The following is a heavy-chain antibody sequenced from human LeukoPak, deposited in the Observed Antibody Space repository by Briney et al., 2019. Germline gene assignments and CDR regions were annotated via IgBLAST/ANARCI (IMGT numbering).Heavy chain of an antibody. J-gene: IGHJ5*02. CDR1: GYTFTSYD. CDR2: MNPNSGNT. CDR3: ARERMKITGTEDWFDP. V-gene: IGHV1-8*01. Sequence: ASVKVSCKASGYTFTSYDINWVRQATGQGLEWMGWMNPNSGNTGYAQKFQGRVTMTRDTSISTAYMELSRLRSDDTAVYYCARERMKITGTEDWFDPWGQGTLVTVSS. D-gene: IGHD1/OR15-1a*01.